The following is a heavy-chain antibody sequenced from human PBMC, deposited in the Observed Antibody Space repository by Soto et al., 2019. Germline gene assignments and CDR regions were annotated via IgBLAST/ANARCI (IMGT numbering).Heavy chain of an antibody. CDR2: VSIGGST. D-gene: IGHD2-15*01. Sequence: PRWSLRLSCSASVFTFSSYAMGCGRQGPGKGLEWVAVVSIGGSTHYADSVRGRFTISRDNSKNTLSLQMNSLTAEDTAVYFCAKRRGAGGHFDYWGQGALVTVSS. V-gene: IGHV3-23*01. CDR1: VFTFSSYA. CDR3: AKRRGAGGHFDY. J-gene: IGHJ4*02.